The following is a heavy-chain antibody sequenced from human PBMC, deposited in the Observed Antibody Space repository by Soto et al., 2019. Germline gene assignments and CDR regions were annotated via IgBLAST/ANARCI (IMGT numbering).Heavy chain of an antibody. CDR1: GFTFSNNG. CDR2: ISSDGLNK. CDR3: AMDLYGGSSRFDY. D-gene: IGHD2-15*01. V-gene: IGHV3-30*03. J-gene: IGHJ4*02. Sequence: QVQLVESGGGAVQPGRSLRLSCAASGFTFSNNGIHWVRQAPGKGLEWVAVISSDGLNKYYADSVKGRFTISRDNSKNTLFLQMNILRVEDTAVYYCAMDLYGGSSRFDYWGQGTLVTVSS.